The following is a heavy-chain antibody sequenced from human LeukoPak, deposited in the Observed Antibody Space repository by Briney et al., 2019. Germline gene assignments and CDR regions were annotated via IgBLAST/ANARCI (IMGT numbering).Heavy chain of an antibody. CDR3: ARQLPTAAADTRGYFDY. CDR2: LYYGENS. V-gene: IGHV4-39*01. D-gene: IGHD6-25*01. J-gene: IGHJ4*02. Sequence: PSETLSLTCTVSGGSISIISSSTYYWGWIRQAPGKGLEWIGSLYYGENSHYNPSLKSRATLSVDTSNNQFSLKLTSVTAADAALYFCARQLPTAAADTRGYFDYWGQGTVVTVSS. CDR1: GGSISIISSSTYY.